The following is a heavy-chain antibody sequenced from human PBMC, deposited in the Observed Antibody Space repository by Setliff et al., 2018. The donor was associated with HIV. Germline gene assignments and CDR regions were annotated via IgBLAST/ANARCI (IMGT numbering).Heavy chain of an antibody. CDR2: ISTSGNTI. CDR1: GFTFSGYS. J-gene: IGHJ4*02. Sequence: GGSLRLSCAASGFTFSGYSMNWVRQAPGKGLQWLAYISTSGNTIYYTDSAKGRFTISRDNAKNSVYLQMNSLRADDTAVYYCARVRLYNSALDYWGQGTLVTVSS. D-gene: IGHD3-22*01. CDR3: ARVRLYNSALDY. V-gene: IGHV3-48*01.